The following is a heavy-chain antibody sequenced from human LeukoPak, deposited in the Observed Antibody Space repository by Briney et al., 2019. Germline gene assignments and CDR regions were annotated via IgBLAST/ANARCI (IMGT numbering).Heavy chain of an antibody. V-gene: IGHV3-23*01. D-gene: IGHD3-22*01. CDR2: ITTNGGKT. CDR3: AIMHGYYDGTGYWVQ. CDR1: GFTFASYG. Sequence: GGSLRLSCAASGFTFASYGMSWVRQAPGKGLEWVSFITTNGGKTSYADSVEGRFTISRDNPRNTLYMQMNSLRDEDTAVYYCAIMHGYYDGTGYWVQWGQGTLVTVSS. J-gene: IGHJ1*01.